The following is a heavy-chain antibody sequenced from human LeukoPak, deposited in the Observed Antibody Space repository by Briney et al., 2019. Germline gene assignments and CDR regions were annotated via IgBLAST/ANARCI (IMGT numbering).Heavy chain of an antibody. J-gene: IGHJ4*02. CDR3: ASKHVRGYSYDPAEVYFDD. CDR2: IIPIFGTA. CDR1: GGTFSSYS. D-gene: IGHD5-18*01. Sequence: GASVKVSCKASGGTFSSYSVSWVRQAPGQGREWMGRIIPIFGTANYAQKFQGRVTITTDESTSTAYMELSSLRSEDTAVYYCASKHVRGYSYDPAEVYFDDWGQGTLVTVSS. V-gene: IGHV1-69*05.